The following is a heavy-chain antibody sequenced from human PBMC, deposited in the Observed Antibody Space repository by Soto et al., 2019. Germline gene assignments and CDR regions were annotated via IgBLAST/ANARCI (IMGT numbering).Heavy chain of an antibody. CDR2: INHSGST. J-gene: IGHJ6*03. Sequence: SETLSLTCAVYGGSFSGYYWSWIRQPPGKGLEWIGEINHSGSTNYNPSLKSRVTISVDTSKNQFSLKLSSVTAADTAVYYCARGKPRRPGQKNYYYYYMDVWGKGTTVTVSS. CDR1: GGSFSGYY. CDR3: ARGKPRRPGQKNYYYYYMDV. V-gene: IGHV4-34*01.